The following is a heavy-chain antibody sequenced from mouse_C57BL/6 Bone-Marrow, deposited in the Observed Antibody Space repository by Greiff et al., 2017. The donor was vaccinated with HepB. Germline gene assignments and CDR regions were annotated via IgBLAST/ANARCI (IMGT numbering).Heavy chain of an antibody. V-gene: IGHV5-6*02. CDR1: GFTFSSYG. CDR2: ISSGGSYT. Sequence: EVKLMESGGDLVKPGGSLKLSCAASGFTFSSYGMSWVRQTPDKRLEWVATISSGGSYTYYPDSVKGRFTISRDNAKNTLYLQMSSLKSEDTAMYYCARRITTVAYWYFDVWGTGTTVTVSS. J-gene: IGHJ1*03. CDR3: ARRITTVAYWYFDV. D-gene: IGHD1-1*01.